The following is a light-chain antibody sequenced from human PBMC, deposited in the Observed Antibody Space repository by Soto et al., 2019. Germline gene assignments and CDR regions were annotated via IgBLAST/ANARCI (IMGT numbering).Light chain of an antibody. CDR3: CSYAYSSTVGV. CDR2: EGS. CDR1: SSDVGSYNL. V-gene: IGLV2-23*03. Sequence: QSALTQPASVSGSPGQSITISCTGTSSDVGSYNLVSWYQQHPGKAPKLMIYEGSKRPSGVSNRFSGSKSGNTASLTISGLQAEDEADYYCCSYAYSSTVGVFGGGTKLTVL. J-gene: IGLJ3*02.